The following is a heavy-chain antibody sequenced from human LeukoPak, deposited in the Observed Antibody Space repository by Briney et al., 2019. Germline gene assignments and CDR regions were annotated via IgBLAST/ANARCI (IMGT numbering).Heavy chain of an antibody. J-gene: IGHJ4*02. Sequence: SETLSLTCTVSGGSISSGDYYWGWIRQPPGKGLEWIGSIYSSGNTYYNPSLKSRVTISVDTSNIQFSVKLSSVTAADTAVYYCYAQGFWGQGTLVTVSS. V-gene: IGHV4-39*01. CDR3: YAQGF. CDR1: GGSISSGDYY. CDR2: IYSSGNT.